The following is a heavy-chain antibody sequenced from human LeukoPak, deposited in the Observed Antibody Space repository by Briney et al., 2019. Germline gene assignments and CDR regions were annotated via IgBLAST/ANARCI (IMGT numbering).Heavy chain of an antibody. CDR1: GYTLTRYF. CDR2: INPNGGST. J-gene: IGHJ4*02. CDR3: ARPASSTEWVLDY. V-gene: IGHV1-46*01. Sequence: ASVKVSCKASGYTLTRYFIHWVRQAPGQGLEWMGIINPNGGSTSYPQKFQGRVTMTRDTSTNTVYMELSSLKSEDTAVYYCARPASSTEWVLDYWGQGTLVTVSS. D-gene: IGHD1-26*01.